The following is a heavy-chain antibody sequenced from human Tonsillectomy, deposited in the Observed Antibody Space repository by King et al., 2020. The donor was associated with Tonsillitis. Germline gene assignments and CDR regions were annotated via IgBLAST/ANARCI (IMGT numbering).Heavy chain of an antibody. V-gene: IGHV3-30*02. CDR2: IRYDGRNT. Sequence: VQLVESGGGVVQPGGSLRLSCAASGFTFNNYGMHWVRQAPGKGLEWVAFIRYDGRNTDYADSVKGRFTISRDNSKSTLYLQMDSLRAEDTAVYYCAKDATEARFGALGYFDYWGQGTLVTVSS. CDR1: GFTFNNYG. D-gene: IGHD3-10*01. CDR3: AKDATEARFGALGYFDY. J-gene: IGHJ4*02.